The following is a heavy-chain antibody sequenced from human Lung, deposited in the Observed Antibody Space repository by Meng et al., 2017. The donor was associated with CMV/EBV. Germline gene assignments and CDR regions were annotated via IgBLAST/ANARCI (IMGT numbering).Heavy chain of an antibody. Sequence: GGSLRLXWVASGLTFSSHPMTWVRQAPGKGLEWVSSISGSGGSTYSADSVQGRFTISRDNSKNTLYLQMSALRDEDTALYYCARGGPVAGKNWFDRLCQGXLVTVSS. V-gene: IGHV3-23*01. CDR3: ARGGPVAGKNWFDR. D-gene: IGHD6-19*01. CDR2: ISGSGGST. CDR1: GLTFSSHP. J-gene: IGHJ5*02.